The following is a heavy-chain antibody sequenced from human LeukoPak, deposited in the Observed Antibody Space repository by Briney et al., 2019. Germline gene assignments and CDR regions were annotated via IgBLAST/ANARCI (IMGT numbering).Heavy chain of an antibody. CDR3: ARERRPYYYDSSGYYSSYFQH. V-gene: IGHV4-39*07. Sequence: PSETLSLTCTVSGGSISSSSYYWGWIRQPPGKGLEWIGSIYYSGSTYYNPSLKSRVTISVDTSKNQFSLKLSSVTAADTAVYYCARERRPYYYDSSGYYSSYFQHWGQGTLVTVSS. D-gene: IGHD3-22*01. J-gene: IGHJ1*01. CDR1: GGSISSSSYY. CDR2: IYYSGST.